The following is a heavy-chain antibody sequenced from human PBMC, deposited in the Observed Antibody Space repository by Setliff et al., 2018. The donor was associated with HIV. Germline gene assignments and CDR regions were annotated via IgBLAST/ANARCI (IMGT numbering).Heavy chain of an antibody. D-gene: IGHD3-3*01. V-gene: IGHV3-30*18. CDR2: ISYDGSNK. CDR3: AKDFEVVTWYYYGMDV. CDR1: KFAVSQNY. Sequence: GGSLRLSCAGSKFAVSQNYMNRVRQAPGKGLAWVAVISYDGSNKYYADSVKGRFTISRDNSKNTLYLQMNSLRAEDTAVYYCAKDFEVVTWYYYGMDVWGQGTTVTVSS. J-gene: IGHJ6*02.